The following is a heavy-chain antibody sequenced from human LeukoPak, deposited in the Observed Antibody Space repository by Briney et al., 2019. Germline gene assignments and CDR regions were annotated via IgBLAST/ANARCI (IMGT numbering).Heavy chain of an antibody. V-gene: IGHV3-53*01. J-gene: IGHJ4*02. CDR3: ARAGGLRIAVAPIDC. CDR1: GFTVGTNY. Sequence: GGSLRLSRAASGFTVGTNYMSWVRQAPGKGLEWVSVIYSGGGTYYADSVKGRFTISRDNSRNTLYLQMNSLRVEDTAVYYCARAGGLRIAVAPIDCWGQGTLVTVSS. D-gene: IGHD6-19*01. CDR2: IYSGGGT.